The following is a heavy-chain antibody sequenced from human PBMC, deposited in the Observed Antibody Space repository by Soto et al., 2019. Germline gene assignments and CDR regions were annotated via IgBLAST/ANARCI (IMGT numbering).Heavy chain of an antibody. CDR1: GGSISSSSYY. Sequence: SETLSLTCTVSGGSISSSSYYWVWIRQPPGKGLEWIGSIYYSGSTYYNPSLKSRVTISVDTSKNQFSLKLSSVTAADTAVYYCARHRMYYYDSSGVDAFDIWGQGTMVTVSS. V-gene: IGHV4-39*01. D-gene: IGHD3-22*01. J-gene: IGHJ3*02. CDR3: ARHRMYYYDSSGVDAFDI. CDR2: IYYSGST.